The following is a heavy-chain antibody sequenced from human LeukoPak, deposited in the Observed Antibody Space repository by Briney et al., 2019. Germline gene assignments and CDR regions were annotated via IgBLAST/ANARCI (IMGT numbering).Heavy chain of an antibody. Sequence: SETLSLTCTVSGGSISSYYWSWIRQPPGKGLEWIGYIYHSGSTYYNPSLKSRVTISVDRSKNQFSLKLSSVTAADTAVYYCARGVVVVVPAEFYYYYMDVWGKGTTVTVSS. CDR1: GGSISSYY. CDR2: IYHSGST. V-gene: IGHV4-59*12. J-gene: IGHJ6*03. CDR3: ARGVVVVVPAEFYYYYMDV. D-gene: IGHD2-2*01.